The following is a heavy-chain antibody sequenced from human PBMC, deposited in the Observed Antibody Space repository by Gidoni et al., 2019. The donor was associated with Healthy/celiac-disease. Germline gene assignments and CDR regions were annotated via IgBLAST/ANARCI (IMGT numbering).Heavy chain of an antibody. CDR3: AHRRETTASSVAGDFDY. J-gene: IGHJ4*02. Sequence: QITLKESGPTLVNPTQTLTLTCTFSGFSLSTSGVGVGWIRQPPGKALEWLALIYWNDDKRYSPSLKSRLTITKDTSKNQVVLTMTNMDPVDTATYYCAHRRETTASSVAGDFDYWGQGTLVTVSS. CDR1: GFSLSTSGVG. CDR2: IYWNDDK. V-gene: IGHV2-5*01. D-gene: IGHD6-19*01.